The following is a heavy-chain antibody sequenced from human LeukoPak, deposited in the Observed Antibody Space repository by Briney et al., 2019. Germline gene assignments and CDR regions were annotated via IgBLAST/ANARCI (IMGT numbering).Heavy chain of an antibody. CDR2: MNPNSGNT. J-gene: IGHJ6*03. D-gene: IGHD3-9*01. CDR1: GYTFTSYD. Sequence: ASVKVSCKASGYTFTSYDINWVRQATGQGLEWMGWMNPNSGNTGYAQKFQGRVTITRNTSISTAYMELSSLRSEDTAVYYCARARPLRYFDWLLYGDYYYYYMDVWGKGTTVTISS. V-gene: IGHV1-8*03. CDR3: ARARPLRYFDWLLYGDYYYYYMDV.